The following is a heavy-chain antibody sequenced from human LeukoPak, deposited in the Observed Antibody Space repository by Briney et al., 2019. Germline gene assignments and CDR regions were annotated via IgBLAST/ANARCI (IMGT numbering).Heavy chain of an antibody. D-gene: IGHD3-22*01. V-gene: IGHV4-30-2*01. Sequence: PSETLSLTCAVSGGSISSGGYSWSCIRQPPGKGLEWIGYIYHSGSTYYNPSLKSRVTISVDRSKNQFSLKLSSVTAADTAVYYCARVVVISDWYFDLWGRGTLVTVSS. CDR3: ARVVVISDWYFDL. CDR1: GGSISSGGYS. J-gene: IGHJ2*01. CDR2: IYHSGST.